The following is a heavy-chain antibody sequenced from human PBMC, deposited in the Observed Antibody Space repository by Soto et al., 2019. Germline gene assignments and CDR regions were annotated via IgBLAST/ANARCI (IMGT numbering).Heavy chain of an antibody. J-gene: IGHJ4*02. CDR3: AKGTYYYGSAPYYFDY. CDR1: GFIFNDYS. Sequence: GGSLRLSCAASGFIFNDYSMDWVRQAPEKGLEWVSGISDSGGSTYYADSVKGRFTISRDNSKNTLYLQMNSLRAEDTAVYYCAKGTYYYGSAPYYFDYWGQGTLVTVSS. V-gene: IGHV3-23*01. CDR2: ISDSGGST. D-gene: IGHD3-10*01.